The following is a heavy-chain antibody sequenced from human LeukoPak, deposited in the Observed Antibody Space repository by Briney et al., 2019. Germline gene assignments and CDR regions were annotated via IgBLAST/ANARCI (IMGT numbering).Heavy chain of an antibody. D-gene: IGHD6-19*01. CDR2: INHSGST. CDR3: ARGPGYSSGWYIY. J-gene: IGHJ4*02. CDR1: GGSFSGYY. V-gene: IGHV4-34*01. Sequence: WETLSLTCAVYGGSFSGYYWSWIRQPPGKGLEWIGEINHSGSTNYNPSLKSRVTISVDTSKNQFSLKLSSVTAADTAVYYCARGPGYSSGWYIYWGQGTLVTVSS.